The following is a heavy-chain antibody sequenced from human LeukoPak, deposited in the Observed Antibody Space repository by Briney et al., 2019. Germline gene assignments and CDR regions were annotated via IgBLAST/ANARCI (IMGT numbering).Heavy chain of an antibody. Sequence: GGSLRLSCAASGFTFSNYWMSWLRQPPGKGLEWVANIKQDGSDKNYVDSAKGRFTISRDNAKNSLSLQMNSLRAEDTAVYYCARGRWELSLWGQGTLVTVSS. V-gene: IGHV3-7*01. CDR1: GFTFSNYW. CDR3: ARGRWELSL. CDR2: IKQDGSDK. D-gene: IGHD1-26*01. J-gene: IGHJ4*02.